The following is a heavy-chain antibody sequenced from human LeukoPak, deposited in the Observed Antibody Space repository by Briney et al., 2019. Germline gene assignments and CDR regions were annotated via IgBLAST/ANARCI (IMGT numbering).Heavy chain of an antibody. J-gene: IGHJ4*02. D-gene: IGHD3-3*01. V-gene: IGHV4-61*05. Sequence: SETLSLTCTVSGGSISSSSHYWGWIRQPPGKGLEWIGYIYYSGSTNYNPSLKSRVTISVDTSKNQFSLKLSSVTAADTAVYYCARVVHDFWSGYVDYWGQGTLVTVSS. CDR2: IYYSGST. CDR1: GGSISSSSHY. CDR3: ARVVHDFWSGYVDY.